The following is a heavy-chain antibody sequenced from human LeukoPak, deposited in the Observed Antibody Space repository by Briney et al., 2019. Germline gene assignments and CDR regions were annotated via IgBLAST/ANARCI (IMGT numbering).Heavy chain of an antibody. CDR2: IYYSGST. Sequence: PSETLSLTCTVSGGSISSSSYYWGWIRQPPGKGLEWIGSIYYSGSTYYNPSLKSRVTISVDTSKNQFSLKLSSVTAADTAVYYCARGSSRYSIWGQGTMVTVSS. CDR3: ARGSSRYSI. D-gene: IGHD3-16*02. J-gene: IGHJ3*02. CDR1: GGSISSSSYY. V-gene: IGHV4-39*07.